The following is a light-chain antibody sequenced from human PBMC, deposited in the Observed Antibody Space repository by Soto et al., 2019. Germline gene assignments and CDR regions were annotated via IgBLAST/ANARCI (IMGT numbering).Light chain of an antibody. CDR1: QSLLFSSHNKNH. V-gene: IGKV4-1*01. J-gene: IGKJ1*01. CDR2: WAS. CDR3: QQYYDIPRT. Sequence: DIVMTQPPDSLAVSLGERATINCKSSQSLLFSSHNKNHLAWYQQKPGQPPKLLFYWASTRESGVPDRFSGSGSGTDFTLTISSLQAADVAVYYCQQYYDIPRTFGQGTKVDI.